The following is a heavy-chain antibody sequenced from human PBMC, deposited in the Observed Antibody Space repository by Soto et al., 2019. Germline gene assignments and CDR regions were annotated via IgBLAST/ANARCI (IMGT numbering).Heavy chain of an antibody. CDR3: ARAEDCSGGSCYSVYYYYGMDV. CDR1: GYTFTSYD. V-gene: IGHV1-8*01. J-gene: IGHJ6*02. D-gene: IGHD2-15*01. CDR2: MNPNSGNT. Sequence: ASVNVSCKASGYTFTSYDINWVRQATGQGLEWMGWMNPNSGNTGYAQKFQGRVTMTRNTSISTAYMELSSLRSEDTAVYYCARAEDCSGGSCYSVYYYYGMDVWGQGTTVTVSS.